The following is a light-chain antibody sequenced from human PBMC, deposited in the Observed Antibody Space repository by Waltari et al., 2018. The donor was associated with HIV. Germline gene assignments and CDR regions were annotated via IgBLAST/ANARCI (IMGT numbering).Light chain of an antibody. Sequence: EILMTQSPATLSVSPGERATLPCRASQSVNSNLAWYQQKPGQTPRLLIYGTSTRATDIPARFSGSGSGTEFTLTISSLQSEDFAVYYGHHYKNWRETFGQGTKVEIK. V-gene: IGKV3-15*01. CDR3: HHYKNWRET. CDR2: GTS. CDR1: QSVNSN. J-gene: IGKJ1*01.